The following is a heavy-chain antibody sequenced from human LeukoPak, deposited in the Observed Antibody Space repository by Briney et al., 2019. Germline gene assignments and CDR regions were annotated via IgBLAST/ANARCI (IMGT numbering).Heavy chain of an antibody. CDR2: IYPGDSDT. J-gene: IGHJ3*02. Sequence: GESLKISCKGSGYSFTSYWIGWVRQMPGKGLEWMGIIYPGDSDTRYSPSFQGQVTISADKSISTAYLQWSSLKASDTAMYYCARHEDTYYYGSGDAFDIWGQGTMVTVFS. D-gene: IGHD3-10*01. CDR3: ARHEDTYYYGSGDAFDI. V-gene: IGHV5-51*01. CDR1: GYSFTSYW.